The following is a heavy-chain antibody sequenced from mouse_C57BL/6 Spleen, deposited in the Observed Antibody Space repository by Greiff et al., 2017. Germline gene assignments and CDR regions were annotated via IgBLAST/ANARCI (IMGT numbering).Heavy chain of an antibody. J-gene: IGHJ3*01. CDR3: ARDDGGTWFAY. V-gene: IGHV1-42*01. CDR2: INPSTGGT. CDR1: GYSFTGYY. Sequence: EVQLQQSGPELVKPGASVKISCKASGYSFTGYYMNWVKQSPDKSLEWIGEINPSTGGTTSNQKFKAKATLTVDKSSSTAYMQLKSLTSEVSAVYYCARDDGGTWFAYWGQGTLVTVSA. D-gene: IGHD2-12*01.